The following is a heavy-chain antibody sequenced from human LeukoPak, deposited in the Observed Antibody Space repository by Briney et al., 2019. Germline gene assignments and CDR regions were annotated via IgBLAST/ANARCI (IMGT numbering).Heavy chain of an antibody. D-gene: IGHD3-10*01. CDR1: GGSISSSSYY. Sequence: SETLSLTCTVSGGSISSSSYYWGWIRQPPGKGLEWIGSIYYSGSTYHNPSLKSRVTISVDTSRNQFSLKLSSVTAADTAVYYCARHGGYYYYYGMDVWGQGTTVTVSS. CDR3: ARHGGYYYYYGMDV. J-gene: IGHJ6*02. CDR2: IYYSGST. V-gene: IGHV4-39*01.